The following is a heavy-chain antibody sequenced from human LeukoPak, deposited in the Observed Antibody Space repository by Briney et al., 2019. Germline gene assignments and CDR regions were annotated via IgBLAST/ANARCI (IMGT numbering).Heavy chain of an antibody. CDR3: ARGRDSSGYYMGY. J-gene: IGHJ4*02. CDR2: IYYSGSP. Sequence: SETLSLTCTVSGGSISSYYWSWIRQPPGEGLEWSGYIYYSGSPNYKPTLKSRVTISVDTSKNQFSLKLSSVTAADTAVYYCARGRDSSGYYMGYWGQGTLVTVSS. CDR1: GGSISSYY. D-gene: IGHD3-22*01. V-gene: IGHV4-59*01.